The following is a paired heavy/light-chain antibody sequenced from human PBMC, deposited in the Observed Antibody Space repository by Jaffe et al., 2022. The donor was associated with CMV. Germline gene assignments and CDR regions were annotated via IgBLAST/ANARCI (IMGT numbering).Heavy chain of an antibody. D-gene: IGHD4-17*01. J-gene: IGHJ3*02. V-gene: IGHV3-23*01. CDR1: GFAFSIYA. Sequence: DVQLLESGGDLIQPGGSLRLSCAASGFAFSIYAMTWVRQVPGKGLEWVSTISGSGSTTYYADSVKGRFTISRDNSRNTLYLEMDSLRAEDTGIYYCARDAQQKFYGDYGRGIFDIWGQGTMVTVSS. CDR2: ISGSGSTT. CDR3: ARDAQQKFYGDYGRGIFDI.
Light chain of an antibody. CDR2: AAS. V-gene: IGKV1-17*01. CDR1: QGIRND. CDR3: LQHNSYPRT. Sequence: DIQMTQSPSSLAASVGDRVTITCRASQGIRNDLGWYQQKPGEAPKRLIYAASSLQSGVPSRFSGSGSGTEFTLTISSLQPEDFATYYCLQHNSYPRTFGQGTKVEIK. J-gene: IGKJ1*01.